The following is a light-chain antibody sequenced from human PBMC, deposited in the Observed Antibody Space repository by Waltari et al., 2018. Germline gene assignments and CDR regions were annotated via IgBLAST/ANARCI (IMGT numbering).Light chain of an antibody. J-gene: IGLJ3*02. CDR3: QSYDSSLSGYWV. CDR1: SSNIGAGYD. CDR2: VTS. V-gene: IGLV1-40*01. Sequence: QSVLTQPPSVSGAPGQRVTISCTGSSSNIGAGYDVHWYQQLPVTAPKLLIYVTSNRPSGVPDRFSGSKSGTSASLAITGLQAEDEADYYCQSYDSSLSGYWVFGGGTKLTVL.